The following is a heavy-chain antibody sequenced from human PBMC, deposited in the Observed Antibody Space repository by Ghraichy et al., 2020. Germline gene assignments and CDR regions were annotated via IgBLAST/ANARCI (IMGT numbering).Heavy chain of an antibody. Sequence: SETLSLTCTVSGGSIRSSSYYWGWIRQPPGKGLEWIGSIYYSGSSYYNPSLKSRVTISVDTSKNQFSLKLSSVTAADTAVYYCARRIAVAGQGGFDYWGQGTLVTVSS. V-gene: IGHV4-39*01. D-gene: IGHD6-19*01. CDR1: GGSIRSSSYY. J-gene: IGHJ4*02. CDR3: ARRIAVAGQGGFDY. CDR2: IYYSGSS.